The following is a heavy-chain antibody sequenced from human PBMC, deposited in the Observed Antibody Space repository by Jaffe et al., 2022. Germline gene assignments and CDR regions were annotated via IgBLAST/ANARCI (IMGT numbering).Heavy chain of an antibody. CDR2: IRYDGSNK. J-gene: IGHJ4*02. CDR1: GFTFSSYG. V-gene: IGHV3-30*02. Sequence: QVQLVESGGGVVQPGGSLRLSCAASGFTFSSYGMHWVRQAPGKGLEWVAFIRYDGSNKYYADSVKGRFTISRDNSKNTLYLQMNSLRAEDTAVYYCAKDSASGWLTFSYYFDYWGQGTLVTVSS. D-gene: IGHD6-19*01. CDR3: AKDSASGWLTFSYYFDY.